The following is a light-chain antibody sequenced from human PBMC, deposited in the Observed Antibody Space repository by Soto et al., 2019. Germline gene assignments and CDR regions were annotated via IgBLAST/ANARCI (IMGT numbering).Light chain of an antibody. V-gene: IGLV2-14*01. Sequence: QSVLAQPASVSRSPGQSITITCTGTSSDVGGYDYVSWYQQLPGKAPKLLIYDVNNRPSGVSHRFSGSQSGNTASLTISGLQAEDEADYYCSSYTGSSTFVFGTGTKVTVL. J-gene: IGLJ1*01. CDR1: SSDVGGYDY. CDR2: DVN. CDR3: SSYTGSSTFV.